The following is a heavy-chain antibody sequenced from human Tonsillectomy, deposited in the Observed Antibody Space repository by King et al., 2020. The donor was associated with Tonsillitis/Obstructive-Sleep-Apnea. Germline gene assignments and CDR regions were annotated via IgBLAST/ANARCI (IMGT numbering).Heavy chain of an antibody. CDR2: IYTSGST. CDR3: ARAQVLDTVTNFDY. J-gene: IGHJ4*02. V-gene: IGHV4-4*07. Sequence: VQLPESGPGLVKPSETLSLTCTVSSDSISNYYWSWIRQPAGKGLEWIGRIYTSGSTNYNPSLKSRVTMSVDTSKNQFSLKVNYVTAADTAVYYCARAQVLDTVTNFDYRGQGTLVTVSS. CDR1: SDSISNYY. D-gene: IGHD4-11*01.